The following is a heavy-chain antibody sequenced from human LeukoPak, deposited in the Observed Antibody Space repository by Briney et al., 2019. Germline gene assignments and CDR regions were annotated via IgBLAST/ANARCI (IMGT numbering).Heavy chain of an antibody. Sequence: SVKVSCKASGGTFSSYAISWVRQAPGQGLEWMGGIIPIFGTANYAQKFQGRVTITADKSTSTAYMELSSLRSEDTAVYYCARVQDYGSGTALDYWGQGTLATVSS. CDR3: ARVQDYGSGTALDY. CDR2: IIPIFGTA. CDR1: GGTFSSYA. D-gene: IGHD3-10*01. J-gene: IGHJ4*02. V-gene: IGHV1-69*06.